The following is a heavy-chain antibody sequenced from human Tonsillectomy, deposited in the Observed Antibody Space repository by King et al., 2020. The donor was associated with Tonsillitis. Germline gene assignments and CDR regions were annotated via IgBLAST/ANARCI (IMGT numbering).Heavy chain of an antibody. CDR1: GFSISSYY. CDR2: IYYPGAT. CDR3: ARGYGDLYYYYYYMDV. J-gene: IGHJ6*03. D-gene: IGHD4-17*01. V-gene: IGHV4-59*01. Sequence: VQLQESGPGLVKPSETLSLTCTVSGFSISSYYWSWIRQPPGKGLEWIGYIYYPGATNSNPPLKSRVTISVDTSKNQFSLKLSSVTAADTAVYYCARGYGDLYYYYYYMDVWGKGTTVTVSS.